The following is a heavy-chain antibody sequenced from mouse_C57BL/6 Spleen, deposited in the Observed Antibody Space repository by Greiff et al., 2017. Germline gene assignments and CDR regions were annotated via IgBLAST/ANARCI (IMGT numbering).Heavy chain of an antibody. V-gene: IGHV1-55*01. CDR3: ARSKGYYDYDEGHFDV. D-gene: IGHD2-4*01. J-gene: IGHJ1*03. CDR1: GYTFTSYW. CDR2: IYPGSGST. Sequence: QVQLQQPGAELVKPGASVQMSCKASGYTFTSYWITWVKQRPGQGLEWIGDIYPGSGSTNYNEKFKSKATLTVDTSSSTAYMQLSSLTSEDSAVYYCARSKGYYDYDEGHFDVWGTGTTVTVSS.